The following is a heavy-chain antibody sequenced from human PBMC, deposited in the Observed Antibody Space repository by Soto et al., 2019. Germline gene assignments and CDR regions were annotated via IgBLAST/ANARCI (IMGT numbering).Heavy chain of an antibody. CDR1: GGSISSGGYY. CDR3: ARGVYDSSGYFINNWFDP. V-gene: IGHV4-31*03. D-gene: IGHD3-22*01. J-gene: IGHJ5*02. Sequence: SETLSLTCTVSGGSISSGGYYWSWIRQHPGKGLEWIGYIYYSGSTYYNPSLKSRVTISVDTSKNQFSLKLSSVTAADTAVYYCARGVYDSSGYFINNWFDPWGQGTLVTVSS. CDR2: IYYSGST.